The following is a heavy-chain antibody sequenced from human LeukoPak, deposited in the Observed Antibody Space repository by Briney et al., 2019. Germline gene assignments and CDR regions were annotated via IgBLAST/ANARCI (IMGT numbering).Heavy chain of an antibody. V-gene: IGHV3-23*01. CDR3: GKTTVGYSSGQKPAWPVDY. CDR1: GFTFCSHA. J-gene: IGHJ4*02. CDR2: IFGSGGSP. Sequence: GGSLRLSCAASGFTFCSHAMYWVRQAPGKGLEWVAGIFGSGGSPHYADPVKGGFTISRDNSRNTVYLQINSLRAEDTAVYYCGKTTVGYSSGQKPAWPVDYWGQGTLVTVSS. D-gene: IGHD5-18*01.